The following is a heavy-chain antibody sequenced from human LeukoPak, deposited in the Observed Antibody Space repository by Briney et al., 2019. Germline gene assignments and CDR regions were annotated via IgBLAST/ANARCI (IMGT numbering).Heavy chain of an antibody. V-gene: IGHV3-23*01. CDR2: ISGSGGST. CDR1: GFTFSSYA. CDR3: AKDQGIAAAGISPGFDY. D-gene: IGHD6-13*01. Sequence: GGSLRLSCAASGFTFSSYAMSWVRQAPGKGLDWVSAISGSGGSTYYADSVKGRFTISRDNSKNTLYPQMNSLRAEDTAVYYCAKDQGIAAAGISPGFDYWGQGTLVTVSS. J-gene: IGHJ4*02.